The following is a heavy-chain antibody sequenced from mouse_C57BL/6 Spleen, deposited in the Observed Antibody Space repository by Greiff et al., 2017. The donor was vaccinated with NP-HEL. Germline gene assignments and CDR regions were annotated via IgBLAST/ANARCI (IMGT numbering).Heavy chain of an antibody. CDR2: IYPGDGDT. CDR1: GYAFSSSW. J-gene: IGHJ4*01. CDR3: ARGAFMDY. V-gene: IGHV1-82*01. Sequence: VQLHQSGPELVKPGASVKISCKASGYAFSSSWMNWVKQRPGKGLEWIGRIYPGDGDTNYNGKFKGKATLTADKSSSTAYMQLSSLTSEDSAVYFCARGAFMDYWGQGTSVTVSS.